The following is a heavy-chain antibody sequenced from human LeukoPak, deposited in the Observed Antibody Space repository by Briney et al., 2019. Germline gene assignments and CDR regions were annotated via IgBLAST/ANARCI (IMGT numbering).Heavy chain of an antibody. J-gene: IGHJ4*02. V-gene: IGHV1-69*05. CDR2: IIPIFGTA. Sequence: ASVKVSCKASGGTLSSYAISWVRQAPGQGLEWMGGIIPIFGTANYAQKFQGRVTITTDESTSTAYMELSSLRSEDTAVYYCARGKFGELLFDYWGQGTLVTVSS. CDR3: ARGKFGELLFDY. CDR1: GGTLSSYA. D-gene: IGHD3-10*01.